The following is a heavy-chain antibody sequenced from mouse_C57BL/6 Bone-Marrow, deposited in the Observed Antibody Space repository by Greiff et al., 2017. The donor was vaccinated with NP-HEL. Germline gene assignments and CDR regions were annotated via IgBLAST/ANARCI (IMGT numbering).Heavy chain of an antibody. CDR2: SRNKANDYTT. Sequence: EVKLVESGGGLVQSGRSLRLSCATSGFTFSDFYMEWVRQAPGKGLEWIAASRNKANDYTTEYSASVKGRFIVSRDTSQSILYLQMNALRAEDTAIYYCARDYSNFLYYFDYWGQGTTLTVSS. J-gene: IGHJ2*01. D-gene: IGHD2-5*01. CDR3: ARDYSNFLYYFDY. CDR1: GFTFSDFY. V-gene: IGHV7-1*01.